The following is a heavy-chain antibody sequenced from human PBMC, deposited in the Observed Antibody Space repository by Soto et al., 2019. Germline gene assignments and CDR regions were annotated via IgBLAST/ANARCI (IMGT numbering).Heavy chain of an antibody. J-gene: IGHJ4*02. CDR1: GGAFSSYA. CDR3: ARRLCGKMSTMEFDY. Sequence: SVKLSCKASGGAFSSYAISWVRQAPGQGLEWMGGIIPIFGTANYAQKFQGRVTITADQSTSTAYMELSSLRSEDTAVYYCARRLCGKMSTMEFDYWGQGTLVTVSS. V-gene: IGHV1-69*13. D-gene: IGHD1-1*01. CDR2: IIPIFGTA.